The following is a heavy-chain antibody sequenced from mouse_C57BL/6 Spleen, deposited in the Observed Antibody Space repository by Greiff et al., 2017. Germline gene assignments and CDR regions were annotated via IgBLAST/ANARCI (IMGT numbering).Heavy chain of an antibody. CDR2: ISSGSSTI. V-gene: IGHV5-17*01. D-gene: IGHD1-1*01. CDR1: GFTFSDYG. CDR3: ARKPLTVVARDYAMAY. Sequence: EVQLVESGGGLVKPGGSLKLSCAASGFTFSDYGMHWVRQAPEKGLEWVAYISSGSSTIYYADTVKGRVTISRDNAKNTLFLQMTSLRSEDTAMYYCARKPLTVVARDYAMAYWGQGTSVTVSS. J-gene: IGHJ4*01.